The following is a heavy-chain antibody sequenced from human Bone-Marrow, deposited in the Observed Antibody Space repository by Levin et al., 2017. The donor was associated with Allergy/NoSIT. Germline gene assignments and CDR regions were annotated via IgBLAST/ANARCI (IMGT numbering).Heavy chain of an antibody. CDR1: GFPFRTYW. V-gene: IGHV3-74*01. Sequence: GGSLRLSCVASGFPFRTYWMHWVRQAPGKGPVWVSRTNSDGSTTTYADAVKGRFTISRDNAKNTLSLQMNSLRAEDTGVYYCVRMYYDFWTGSQSDDYNFYAMDVWGPGTPGIVSS. J-gene: IGHJ6*02. D-gene: IGHD3-3*01. CDR3: VRMYYDFWTGSQSDDYNFYAMDV. CDR2: TNSDGSTT.